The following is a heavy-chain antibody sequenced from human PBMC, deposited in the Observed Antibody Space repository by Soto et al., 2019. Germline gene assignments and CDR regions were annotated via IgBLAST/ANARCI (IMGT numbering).Heavy chain of an antibody. CDR3: ARVGPSIAAGGNYYYYYGMDV. CDR2: IKQDGSEK. CDR1: GFTFSGYW. D-gene: IGHD6-6*01. J-gene: IGHJ6*02. Sequence: PGGSLRLSCAASGFTFSGYWMSWVRQAPGKGLEWVANIKQDGSEKYYVDSVKGRFTISRDNAKNSLYLQMNSLRAEDTAVYYCARVGPSIAAGGNYYYYYGMDVWGQGTTVTVSS. V-gene: IGHV3-7*03.